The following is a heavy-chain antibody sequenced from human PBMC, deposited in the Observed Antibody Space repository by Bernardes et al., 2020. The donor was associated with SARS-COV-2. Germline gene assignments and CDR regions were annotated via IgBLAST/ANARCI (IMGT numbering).Heavy chain of an antibody. CDR3: ATASAFIVGAIPWFDP. J-gene: IGHJ5*02. CDR2: FDPEDGET. V-gene: IGHV1-24*01. CDR1: GYTLTALS. D-gene: IGHD1-26*01. Sequence: ASSKVYCKVSGYTLTALSMHWVRQAPGQGLEWMGGFDPEDGETIYAQKFQGRVTMTEDTSTDTAYMELSSLRSEDTAVYYCATASAFIVGAIPWFDPWGQGTLVTGSA.